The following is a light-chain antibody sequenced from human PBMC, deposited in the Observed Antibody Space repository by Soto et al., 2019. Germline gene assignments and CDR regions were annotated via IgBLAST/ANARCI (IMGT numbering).Light chain of an antibody. J-gene: IGKJ2*01. CDR3: QQTYSLPYT. V-gene: IGKV1-39*01. Sequence: DIQMTQSPSSLSASVGDRVTITCRASQTITTFLNWYQQKPGKAPKLLIYTASSLQSGVPSRFSGSGSETDFTLTISSLQPEDFATYYCQQTYSLPYTFGQGTNLEIK. CDR2: TAS. CDR1: QTITTF.